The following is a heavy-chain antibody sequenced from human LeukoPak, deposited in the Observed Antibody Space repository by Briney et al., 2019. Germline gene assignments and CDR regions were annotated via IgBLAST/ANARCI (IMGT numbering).Heavy chain of an antibody. D-gene: IGHD3-10*01. CDR3: ARVGPRGSQRFFDY. J-gene: IGHJ4*02. Sequence: GASVKVSCKTSGYSFTDYAITWVRQVRGHGLQWVGWISASNDNTDYAQSFQGRATMTTDTSTSTAYLELSRLRSDDTAVYYCARVGPRGSQRFFDYWGQGTLVTVSS. V-gene: IGHV1-18*01. CDR2: ISASNDNT. CDR1: GYSFTDYA.